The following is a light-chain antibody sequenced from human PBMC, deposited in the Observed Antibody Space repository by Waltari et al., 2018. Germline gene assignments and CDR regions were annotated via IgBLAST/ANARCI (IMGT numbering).Light chain of an antibody. J-gene: IGLJ2*01. CDR1: KLEDKY. V-gene: IGLV3-1*01. Sequence: YELTQPPSVSVSPGQTVSLTCSGAKLEDKYVCWYQQKTGQSPVLVMHQDSRRPSGIPERFSGSSSGNTATLTISGTQAMDEADYYCQAWDSISDVVFGGGTRLTVL. CDR2: QDS. CDR3: QAWDSISDVV.